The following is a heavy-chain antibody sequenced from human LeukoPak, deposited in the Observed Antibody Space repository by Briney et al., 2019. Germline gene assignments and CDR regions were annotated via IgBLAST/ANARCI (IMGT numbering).Heavy chain of an antibody. CDR3: ARDGEI. CDR2: ISYDGSNK. CDR1: GLTFSSYA. D-gene: IGHD3-10*01. Sequence: GRSLRLSCAASGLTFSSYAMHWVRQAPGKGLEWVAVISYDGSNKYYADSVKGRFTISRDNSKNTLYLQMNSLRAEDTAVYYCARDGEIWGQGTLVTVSS. J-gene: IGHJ4*02. V-gene: IGHV3-30*04.